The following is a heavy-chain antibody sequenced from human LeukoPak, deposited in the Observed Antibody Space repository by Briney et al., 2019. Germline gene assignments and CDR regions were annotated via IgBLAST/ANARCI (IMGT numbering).Heavy chain of an antibody. D-gene: IGHD3-22*01. CDR2: ISSSSSTI. Sequence: GGSLRLSCAASGFTFSSYSMNWVRQAPGKGPEWVSYISSSSSTIYYADSVKGRFTISRDNAKNSLYLQMNSLRAEDTAVYYCARWNYDNGAYYLDYWGRGTLVTVSS. CDR3: ARWNYDNGAYYLDY. J-gene: IGHJ4*02. CDR1: GFTFSSYS. V-gene: IGHV3-48*01.